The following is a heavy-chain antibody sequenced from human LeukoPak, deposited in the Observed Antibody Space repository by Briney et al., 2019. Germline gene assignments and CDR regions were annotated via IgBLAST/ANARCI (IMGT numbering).Heavy chain of an antibody. CDR2: IYTSGST. D-gene: IGHD2-2*02. J-gene: IGHJ5*02. CDR3: AREVDCSSTSCYTEWFDP. Sequence: SETLSLTFTVSGGSISSYYWSWIRQPAGKGLEWIGRIYTSGSTNYNPSLKSRVTMSVDTSKNQFSLKLSSVTAADTAVYYCAREVDCSSTSCYTEWFDPWGQGTLVTVSS. CDR1: GGSISSYY. V-gene: IGHV4-4*07.